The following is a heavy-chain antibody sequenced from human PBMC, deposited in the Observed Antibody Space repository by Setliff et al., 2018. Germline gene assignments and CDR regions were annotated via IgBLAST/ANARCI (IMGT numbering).Heavy chain of an antibody. CDR1: GGSFSGYY. Sequence: LSLTCAVYGGSFSGYYWSWIRQPPGTGLEWIGEINHSGSTNYNPSLKSRVTISVGTSKNQFSLKLSSVTAADTAVYYCASGYSYYYYYYYMDVWGKGTTVTVS. D-gene: IGHD5-18*01. CDR3: ASGYSYYYYYYYMDV. J-gene: IGHJ6*03. V-gene: IGHV4-34*01. CDR2: INHSGST.